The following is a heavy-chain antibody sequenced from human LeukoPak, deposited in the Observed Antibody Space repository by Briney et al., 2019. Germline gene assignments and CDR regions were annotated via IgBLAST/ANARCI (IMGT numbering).Heavy chain of an antibody. CDR1: GFTFSSYS. Sequence: GGSLRLSCAASGFTFSSYSMNWVRQAPGKGLEWMGIIYPGDSDTRYSPSFQGQVTISADKSISTAYLQWSSLKASDTAMYYCARLQGTTFDYWGQGTLVTVSS. V-gene: IGHV5-51*01. J-gene: IGHJ4*02. D-gene: IGHD1-1*01. CDR2: IYPGDSDT. CDR3: ARLQGTTFDY.